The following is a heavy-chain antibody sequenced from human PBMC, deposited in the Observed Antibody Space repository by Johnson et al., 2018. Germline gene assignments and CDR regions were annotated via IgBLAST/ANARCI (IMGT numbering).Heavy chain of an antibody. CDR3: TRRLGRVQVWGNDAFDI. CDR1: GFTFSGSA. D-gene: IGHD5-18*01. Sequence: VQLQESGGGLVQPGGSLKLSCAASGFTFSGSAMHWVRQASGKGLEWVGRIRSKANSYAPAYAASVKGRSTISRDVSKNTAYLQMNSLKTEDTAVYYCTRRLGRVQVWGNDAFDIWGQGTMVTVSS. J-gene: IGHJ3*02. V-gene: IGHV3-73*01. CDR2: IRSKANSYAP.